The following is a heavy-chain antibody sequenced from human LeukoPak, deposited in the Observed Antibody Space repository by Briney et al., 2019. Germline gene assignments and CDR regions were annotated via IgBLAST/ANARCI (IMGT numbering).Heavy chain of an antibody. Sequence: ASVKVSCKASGYTFISYGISWVRQAPGQRLEWMGWINAGNGNTKYSQKFQGRVTITRDTSASTAYMELSSLRSEDTGVYYCARDRGGYANWFDPWGQGTLVTVSS. D-gene: IGHD5-12*01. J-gene: IGHJ5*02. CDR2: INAGNGNT. V-gene: IGHV1-3*01. CDR3: ARDRGGYANWFDP. CDR1: GYTFISYG.